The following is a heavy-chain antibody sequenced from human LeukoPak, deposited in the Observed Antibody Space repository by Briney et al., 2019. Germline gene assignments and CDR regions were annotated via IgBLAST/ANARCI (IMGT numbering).Heavy chain of an antibody. V-gene: IGHV4-4*01. J-gene: IGHJ4*02. D-gene: IGHD6-19*01. CDR2: IYHSAST. Sequence: RSETLSLTCAVSGSSISSSNWWSWVPQPPGKGLEWIGEIYHSASTNDNPSLKNRVTISVDKTKNQFSLKLSSVTAADTAVYCCARGPVDGPLDSWGQGSLVTVSS. CDR3: ARGPVDGPLDS. CDR1: GSSISSSNW.